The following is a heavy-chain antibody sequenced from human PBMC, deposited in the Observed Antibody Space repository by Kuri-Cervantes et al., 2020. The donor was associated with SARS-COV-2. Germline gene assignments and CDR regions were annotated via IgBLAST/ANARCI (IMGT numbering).Heavy chain of an antibody. CDR1: RGTFSSYA. D-gene: IGHD5-12*01. Sequence: SVKVSCKASRGTFSSYAISWVRQAPGQGLEWMGGIIPIFGTANYAQKFQGRVTITADESTSTAYMELSSLRSEDTAVYYCAILVATTDEAPGPEVDVWGQGTTVTVSS. V-gene: IGHV1-69*13. CDR2: IIPIFGTA. CDR3: AILVATTDEAPGPEVDV. J-gene: IGHJ6*02.